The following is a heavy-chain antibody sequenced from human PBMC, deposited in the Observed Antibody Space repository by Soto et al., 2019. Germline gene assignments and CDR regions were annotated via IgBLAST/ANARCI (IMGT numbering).Heavy chain of an antibody. Sequence: GGSLRLSCAASGFTFSSYAMSWVRQAPGKGLEWVSAISGSGGSTYYADSVKGRFTISRDNSKNTLYLQMNSLRAEDTAVYYCAKDPGGVDILTGYYFDYWGQGTLVTVSS. J-gene: IGHJ4*02. D-gene: IGHD3-9*01. CDR1: GFTFSSYA. CDR3: AKDPGGVDILTGYYFDY. CDR2: ISGSGGST. V-gene: IGHV3-23*01.